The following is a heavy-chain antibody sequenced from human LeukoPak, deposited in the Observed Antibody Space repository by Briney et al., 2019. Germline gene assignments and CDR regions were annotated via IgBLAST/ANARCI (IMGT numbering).Heavy chain of an antibody. J-gene: IGHJ4*02. CDR3: ARGVEPLAANTLAY. Sequence: GGSLRLSCAASGFTVITNDMTWVRQAPGKGLEGVSVLYSDGNTKYADCVQGRFTISRANSKNTLYLEMNSLSPDDTAVYYCARGVEPLAANTLAYWGQGTLVTVSS. V-gene: IGHV3-53*01. D-gene: IGHD1-14*01. CDR2: LYSDGNT. CDR1: GFTVITND.